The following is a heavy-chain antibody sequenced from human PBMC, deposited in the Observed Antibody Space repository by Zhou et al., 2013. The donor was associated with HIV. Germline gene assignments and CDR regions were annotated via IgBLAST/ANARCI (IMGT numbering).Heavy chain of an antibody. CDR3: ATRTGLSRPFDY. D-gene: IGHD1-1*01. Sequence: QVQLVQSGAEVKKPGSSVKVSCKASGGTFSNYAISWVRQAPGQGLEWMGGIIPIFGTANYPQRFQGRVTITTDESTSTAYIELSSLRSEDTAVYYCATRTGLSRPFDYWGQGTLVTVSS. J-gene: IGHJ4*02. CDR1: GGTFSNYA. V-gene: IGHV1-69*05. CDR2: IIPIFGTA.